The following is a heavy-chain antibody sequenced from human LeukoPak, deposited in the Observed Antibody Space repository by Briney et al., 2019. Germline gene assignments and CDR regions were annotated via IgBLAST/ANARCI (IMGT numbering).Heavy chain of an antibody. D-gene: IGHD5-24*01. J-gene: IGHJ3*02. V-gene: IGHV3-21*04. CDR1: GFTFSSYA. CDR2: IRSSTTYV. CDR3: TKVDGVLPDAFDI. Sequence: PGGSLRLSCAASGFTFSSYAMSWVRQAPGKGLEWVSSIRSSTTYVYYADSVKGRFTISRDNAKNSLYLQMNSLRVEDTALYYCTKVDGVLPDAFDIWGQGTMVTVSS.